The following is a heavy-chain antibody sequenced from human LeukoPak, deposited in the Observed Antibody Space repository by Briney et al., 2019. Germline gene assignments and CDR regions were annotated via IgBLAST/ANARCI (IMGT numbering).Heavy chain of an antibody. CDR1: GGSIRSYY. Sequence: SETLSLTCIVSGGSIRSYYWSWIRQPPGKGLEWIGYIYYSGSTNYNPSLKSRVTISVDTSKNQFSLKLNSVTAADTAVYYCASALAIPAWAFDLWGQGTVVTVSS. CDR3: ASALAIPAWAFDL. D-gene: IGHD3-3*02. V-gene: IGHV4-59*01. J-gene: IGHJ3*01. CDR2: IYYSGST.